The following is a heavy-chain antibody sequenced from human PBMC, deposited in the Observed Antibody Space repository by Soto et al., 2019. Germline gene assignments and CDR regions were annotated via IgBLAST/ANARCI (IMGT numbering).Heavy chain of an antibody. CDR2: IWYDGSNK. J-gene: IGHJ6*02. CDR1: GFTFSSYG. V-gene: IGHV3-33*01. D-gene: IGHD5-12*01. CDR3: ARDGDQDIVATIIHYYYGMDV. Sequence: QVQLVESGGGVVQPGRSLRLSCAASGFTFSSYGMHWVRQAPGKGLEWVAVIWYDGSNKYYADSVKGRFTISRDNSKNALYLQMDSLRAEDTAVYYCARDGDQDIVATIIHYYYGMDVWGQGTTVTVSS.